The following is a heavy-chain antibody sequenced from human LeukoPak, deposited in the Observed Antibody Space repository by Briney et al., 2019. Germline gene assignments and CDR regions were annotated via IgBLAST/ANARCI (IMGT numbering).Heavy chain of an antibody. CDR1: GGSISSGDYS. J-gene: IGHJ4*02. CDR3: ARGVWIYSY. D-gene: IGHD5-12*01. V-gene: IGHV4-31*03. Sequence: SETLSLTCTVSGGSISSGDYSWSWIRQHPGKGLEWIGYIYYSGSTYYNPSLKSRVTISVDTSKNQFSLKLNSVTAADTAVYFCARGVWIYSYWGQGTLVTVSS. CDR2: IYYSGST.